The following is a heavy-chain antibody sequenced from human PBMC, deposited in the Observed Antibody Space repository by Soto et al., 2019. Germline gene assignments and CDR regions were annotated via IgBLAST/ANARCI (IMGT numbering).Heavy chain of an antibody. CDR1: GFTFSSYG. CDR2: ISYDGSNK. D-gene: IGHD1-26*01. V-gene: IGHV3-30*18. Sequence: QVQLVESGGGVVQPGRSLRLSCAASGFTFSSYGMHWVRQAPGKGLEWVAVISYDGSNKYYADSVKGRFTISRDNSKNTLYLQMNSLRAEDTAVYYCAKGEVYSGSPDLDYWGQGTLVTVSS. CDR3: AKGEVYSGSPDLDY. J-gene: IGHJ4*02.